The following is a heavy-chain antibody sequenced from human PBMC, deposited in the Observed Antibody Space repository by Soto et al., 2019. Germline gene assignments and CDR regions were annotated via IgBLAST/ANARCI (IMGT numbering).Heavy chain of an antibody. Sequence: QVQLQESGPGLVKPSETLSLTCSVSGGSISTYYWTWIRQPPGKGLEWIGYIFYRGSPNYNPSLNSRVTISADTSKNQFSLKLNSVTAADTAVYFCARDQGFGELSLGYWGQGTLVTVSS. CDR3: ARDQGFGELSLGY. J-gene: IGHJ4*02. CDR1: GGSISTYY. D-gene: IGHD3-10*01. CDR2: IFYRGSP. V-gene: IGHV4-59*13.